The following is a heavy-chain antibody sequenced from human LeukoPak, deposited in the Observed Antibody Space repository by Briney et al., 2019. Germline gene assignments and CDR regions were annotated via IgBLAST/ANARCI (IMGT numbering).Heavy chain of an antibody. CDR2: IWYDGSEK. CDR3: GKDLGSSARSLDRVDY. V-gene: IGHV3-33*06. D-gene: IGHD6-19*01. CDR1: GFAFSSHG. Sequence: PGGSLRLSCGASGFAFSSHGMHWVRQAPGRGLEWVTIIWYDGSEKYYADSVKGRFTVSRDNSKNTVYLQMNSLRAEDTAVYYCGKDLGSSARSLDRVDYWGQGTLVTVSS. J-gene: IGHJ4*02.